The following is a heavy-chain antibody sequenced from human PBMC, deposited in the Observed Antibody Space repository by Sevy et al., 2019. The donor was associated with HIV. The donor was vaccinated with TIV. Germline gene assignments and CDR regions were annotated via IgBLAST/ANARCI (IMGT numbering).Heavy chain of an antibody. D-gene: IGHD2-15*01. V-gene: IGHV3-11*01. J-gene: IGHJ3*02. Sequence: GESLKISCAASGFTFSDYYMSWIRQGPEKGLEWISYISGSGATIFYADSMKGRFTISRDNAKNSLFLQINSLKAEDTAVYYCARGLGSSSDAFDIWGQGTMVTVSS. CDR1: GFTFSDYY. CDR2: ISGSGATI. CDR3: ARGLGSSSDAFDI.